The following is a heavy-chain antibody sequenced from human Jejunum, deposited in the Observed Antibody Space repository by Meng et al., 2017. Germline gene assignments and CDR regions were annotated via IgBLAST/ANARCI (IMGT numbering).Heavy chain of an antibody. J-gene: IGHJ4*02. CDR3: ARELISYAFDY. Sequence: QGRLVQSAAGVKEPGASVKVSCKASGYTFTDYYLYWVRQAPGQGLEWMGRINTRTGGTIYTQKFYGRVTMTRDTSISTAYMELSRLRSDDTAVYYCARELISYAFDYWGQGSLVTVSS. CDR1: GYTFTDYY. V-gene: IGHV1-2*06. CDR2: INTRTGGT. D-gene: IGHD1-26*01.